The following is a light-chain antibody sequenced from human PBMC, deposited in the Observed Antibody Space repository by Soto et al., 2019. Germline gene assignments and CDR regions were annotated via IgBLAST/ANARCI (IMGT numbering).Light chain of an antibody. Sequence: EVVMTQSPATLSVSPGERATLSCRASENINNRLAWYRQTPGQAPRLLIYGAYTRATGIPARFSGSGSGTDFTLTISSLQSEDFAVYYCQQYNNWPPITFGQGTRLEI. CDR1: ENINNR. CDR3: QQYNNWPPIT. CDR2: GAY. J-gene: IGKJ5*01. V-gene: IGKV3-15*01.